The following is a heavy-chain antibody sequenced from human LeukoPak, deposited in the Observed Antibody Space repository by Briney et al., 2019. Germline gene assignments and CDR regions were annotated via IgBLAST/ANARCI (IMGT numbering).Heavy chain of an antibody. J-gene: IGHJ4*02. V-gene: IGHV3-53*01. D-gene: IGHD2-15*01. CDR1: GFTVSSND. CDR2: IYSGGRT. Sequence: PGGSLRLSCAASGFTVSSNDMSWVRQAPGRGLEWVSIIYSGGRTYYADSVKGRFTISRDNSENTLFLQMNSLRAEDTAIYYCARGWNYWGQGTLVTVSS. CDR3: ARGWNY.